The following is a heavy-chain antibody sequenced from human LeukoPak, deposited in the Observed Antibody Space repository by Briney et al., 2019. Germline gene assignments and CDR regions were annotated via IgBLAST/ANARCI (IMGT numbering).Heavy chain of an antibody. V-gene: IGHV4-34*01. J-gene: IGHJ4*02. CDR3: ARRTVSSHFDY. CDR1: GGSFSGYY. CDR2: INHSGRT. Sequence: SETLSLTCAVSGGSFSGYYWTWIRQPPGKGLEWIGEINHSGRTNYNPSLKSRVIISVDTSKNQFSLKVNSVTAADTAVYYCARRTVSSHFDYWGQGTLVTVSS. D-gene: IGHD4-17*01.